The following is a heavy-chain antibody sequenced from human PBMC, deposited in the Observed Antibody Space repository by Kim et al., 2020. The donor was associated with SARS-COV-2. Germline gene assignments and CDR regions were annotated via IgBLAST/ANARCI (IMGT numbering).Heavy chain of an antibody. CDR1: GFTFSSYA. Sequence: GGSLRLSSAASGFTFSSYAMHWVRQAPGKGLEWVAVISYDGSNKYYADSVKGRFTISRDNSKNTLYLQMNSLRAEDTAVYYCANSHIAAAGDDAFDIWGQGTMVTVSS. J-gene: IGHJ3*02. CDR3: ANSHIAAAGDDAFDI. CDR2: ISYDGSNK. V-gene: IGHV3-30*04. D-gene: IGHD6-13*01.